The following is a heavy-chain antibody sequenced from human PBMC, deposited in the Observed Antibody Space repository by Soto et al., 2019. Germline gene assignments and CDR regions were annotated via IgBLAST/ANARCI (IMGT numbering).Heavy chain of an antibody. V-gene: IGHV4-61*03. D-gene: IGHD6-19*01. J-gene: IGHJ6*02. Sequence: QVQLQESGPGLVKPSETLSLTCTVSGGSVSSGSYYWSWIRQPPGKGLEWIGYIYYSGSTNYNPSLKSRVSISVDTSKIHFSLKLSSVTAADTAVYYCARGIEGWYQGRYYYGMDVWGQATTVTVSS. CDR2: IYYSGST. CDR1: GGSVSSGSYY. CDR3: ARGIEGWYQGRYYYGMDV.